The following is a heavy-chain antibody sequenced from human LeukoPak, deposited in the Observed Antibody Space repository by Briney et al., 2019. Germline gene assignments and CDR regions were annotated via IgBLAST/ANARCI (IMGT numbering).Heavy chain of an antibody. D-gene: IGHD3-22*01. CDR2: ISASGGST. V-gene: IGHV3-23*01. CDR3: AKKSSGYYPFDY. Sequence: PGGSLRLSCAASGFTFSSYAMTWVRQAPGKGLEWVSAISASGGSTYYADSVKGRFTISRDNSKNTLYLQMSSLRAEDTAVYYCAKKSSGYYPFDYWGQGILVTVSS. CDR1: GFTFSSYA. J-gene: IGHJ4*02.